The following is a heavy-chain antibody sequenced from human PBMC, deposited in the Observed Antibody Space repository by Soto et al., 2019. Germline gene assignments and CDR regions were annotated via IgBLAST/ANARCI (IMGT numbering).Heavy chain of an antibody. D-gene: IGHD6-6*01. V-gene: IGHV1-2*02. Sequence: GASLKVSCKASGYTFTGYYMHWVRQAPGQGLEWMGWINPNSGGTNYAQKFQGRVTMTRDTSISTAYMELSRLRSDDTAVYYSASLSSSSSDFWDDAFDIWGHGTMVT. J-gene: IGHJ3*02. CDR2: INPNSGGT. CDR1: GYTFTGYY. CDR3: ASLSSSSSDFWDDAFDI.